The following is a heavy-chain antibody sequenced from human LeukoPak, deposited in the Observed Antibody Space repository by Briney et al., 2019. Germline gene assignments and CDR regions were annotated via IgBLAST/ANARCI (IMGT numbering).Heavy chain of an antibody. CDR2: IYHSGST. Sequence: SETLSLTCTVSGGSISSGGYYWSWIRQPPGKGLEWIGYIYHSGSTYYNPSLKSRVTISVDTSKNQFSLKLSSVTAADTAVYYCARRVTMVRGVIWFDPWGQGTLVTVSS. V-gene: IGHV4-30-2*02. J-gene: IGHJ5*02. D-gene: IGHD3-10*01. CDR1: GGSISSGGYY. CDR3: ARRVTMVRGVIWFDP.